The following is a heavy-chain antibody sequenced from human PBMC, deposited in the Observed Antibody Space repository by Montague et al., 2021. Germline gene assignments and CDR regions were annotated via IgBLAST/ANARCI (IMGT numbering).Heavy chain of an antibody. Sequence: SETLSLTCAVSGGSFSAYYWDWIRQPPGKGLEWIGEIHHSGITYYNPSLNSRLTISLDTSTNQFSLKLNSVTAADTAVYFCARRSRLKSPVDYWGQGTLVTVSS. V-gene: IGHV4-34*01. CDR3: ARRSRLKSPVDY. CDR2: IHHSGIT. J-gene: IGHJ4*02. CDR1: GGSFSAYY.